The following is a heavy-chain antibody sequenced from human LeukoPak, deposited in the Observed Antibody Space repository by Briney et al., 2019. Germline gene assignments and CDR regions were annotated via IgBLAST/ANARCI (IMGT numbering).Heavy chain of an antibody. J-gene: IGHJ4*02. CDR2: ISGSGGST. D-gene: IGHD6-6*01. Sequence: GGSLRLSCAASGFTFSSYGMSWVRQAPGKGLEWVSAISGSGGSTYYADSVKGRFTISRDNSKNTLYLQMNSLRAEDTAVYYCAKDPGGIAARRGGFDYWGQGTLVTVSS. CDR1: GFTFSSYG. CDR3: AKDPGGIAARRGGFDY. V-gene: IGHV3-23*01.